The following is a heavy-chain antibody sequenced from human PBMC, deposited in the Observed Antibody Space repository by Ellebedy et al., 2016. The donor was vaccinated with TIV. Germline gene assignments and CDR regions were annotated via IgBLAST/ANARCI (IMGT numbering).Heavy chain of an antibody. D-gene: IGHD4-23*01. J-gene: IGHJ3*01. CDR2: IGGTGGTT. V-gene: IGHV3-23*01. Sequence: PGGSLRLSCAASGISLRSYAMSWVRQAPGKGLEWVSTIGGTGGTTYYRESVKGRFTVSRDTSRNTLYLQMSSLRAEDTAVYYCARDPVGVGPAFDVWGQGTMVTVSS. CDR3: ARDPVGVGPAFDV. CDR1: GISLRSYA.